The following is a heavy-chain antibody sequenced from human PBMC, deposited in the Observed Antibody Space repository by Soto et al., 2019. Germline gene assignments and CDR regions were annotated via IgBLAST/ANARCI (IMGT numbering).Heavy chain of an antibody. V-gene: IGHV3-15*07. Sequence: EVQLVESGGGLVKPGESLRLSCAASDLSFSNAYINWVRQAPGKGLEWVGRIKSKTDGGTIDYAAPVKGRFIISRDDSSNTVYLQMNSVKTEDTAVYYCTTRGALGYWGQGTLVTVSS. D-gene: IGHD2-15*01. CDR2: IKSKTDGGTI. J-gene: IGHJ4*02. CDR1: DLSFSNAY. CDR3: TTRGALGY.